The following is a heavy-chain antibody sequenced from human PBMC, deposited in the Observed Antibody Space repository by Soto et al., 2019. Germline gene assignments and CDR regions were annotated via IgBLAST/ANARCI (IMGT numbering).Heavy chain of an antibody. V-gene: IGHV4-34*01. CDR3: ARGLPNTAKLPGY. J-gene: IGHJ4*02. CDR2: INHSGST. Sequence: QVQLQQWGAGLLKPSETLSLTCAVYGGYFSGYYWSWIRQPPGKGLEWIGEINHSGSTNYNPSLKSRVTISVDTSKNQFSLKLSSVPAVATAVYYCARGLPNTAKLPGYRGQVTLVTASS. D-gene: IGHD5-18*01. CDR1: GGYFSGYY.